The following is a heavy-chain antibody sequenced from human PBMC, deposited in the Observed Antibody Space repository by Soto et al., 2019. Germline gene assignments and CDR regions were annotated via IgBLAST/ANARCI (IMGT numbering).Heavy chain of an antibody. D-gene: IGHD6-19*01. CDR3: AKDTCSSTYYMDV. J-gene: IGHJ6*03. Sequence: EVQVLESGGGSVQPGGSLRLSCAASGFTFSNFAMNWVRHDPGKGLEWVSGITGSTGTTYYADSVKGRFIISRDNSKNTDILQMTSLTAEDRAVHYCAKDTCSSTYYMDVWGKGTTVTFCS. CDR1: GFTFSNFA. V-gene: IGHV3-23*01. CDR2: ITGSTGTT.